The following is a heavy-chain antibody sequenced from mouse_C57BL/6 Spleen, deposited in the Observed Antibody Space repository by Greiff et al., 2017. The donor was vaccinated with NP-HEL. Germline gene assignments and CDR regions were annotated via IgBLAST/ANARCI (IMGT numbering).Heavy chain of an antibody. J-gene: IGHJ2*01. CDR3: AREELGLGY. D-gene: IGHD4-1*01. V-gene: IGHV5-4*01. Sequence: EVQRVESGGGLVKPGGSLKLSCAASGFTFSSYAMSWVRQTPEKRLEWVATISDGGSYTYYPDNVKGRFTISRDNAKNNLYLQMSHLKSEDTAMYYCAREELGLGYWGQGTTLTVSS. CDR2: ISDGGSYT. CDR1: GFTFSSYA.